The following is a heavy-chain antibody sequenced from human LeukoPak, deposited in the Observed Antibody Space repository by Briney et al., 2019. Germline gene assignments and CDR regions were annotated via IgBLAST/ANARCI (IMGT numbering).Heavy chain of an antibody. D-gene: IGHD1-26*01. CDR1: GFTFSSYA. CDR2: IKQDGSEK. J-gene: IGHJ6*03. CDR3: ARLRGATTLYYYYYMDV. Sequence: GGSLRLSCAASGFTFSSYAMHWVRQAPGKGLEWVANIKQDGSEKYYVDSVKGRFTISRDNAKNSLYLQMNSLRAEDTAVYYCARLRGATTLYYYYYMDVWGKGTTVTVSS. V-gene: IGHV3-7*01.